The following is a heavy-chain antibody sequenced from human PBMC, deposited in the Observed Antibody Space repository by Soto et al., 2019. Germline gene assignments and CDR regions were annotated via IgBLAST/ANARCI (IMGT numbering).Heavy chain of an antibody. CDR3: ARGGTLARFLWPVFDY. D-gene: IGHD3-10*01. V-gene: IGHV3-33*01. Sequence: GGSLRLSCAASGFTFSSYGMHWVRQAPGKGLEWVAVIWYDGSNKYYADSVKGRFTISRDNSKNTLYLQMNSLRAEDTAVYYCARGGTLARFLWPVFDYWGQGTLVTVSS. CDR1: GFTFSSYG. CDR2: IWYDGSNK. J-gene: IGHJ4*02.